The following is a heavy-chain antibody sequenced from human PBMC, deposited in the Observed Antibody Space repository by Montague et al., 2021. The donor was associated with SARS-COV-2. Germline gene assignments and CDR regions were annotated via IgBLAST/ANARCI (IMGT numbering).Heavy chain of an antibody. CDR2: INHSGST. D-gene: IGHD5-12*01. V-gene: IGHV4-34*01. CDR3: AREVGRGYSGYEGEY. J-gene: IGHJ4*02. CDR1: GFIFGDYW. Sequence: LRLSCAASGFIFGDYWMSWVRQPPGKGLEWIGEINHSGSTNYNPSLKSRVTISVDTSKNQFSLKLSSVTAADTAVYYCAREVGRGYSGYEGEYWGQGTLVTVSS.